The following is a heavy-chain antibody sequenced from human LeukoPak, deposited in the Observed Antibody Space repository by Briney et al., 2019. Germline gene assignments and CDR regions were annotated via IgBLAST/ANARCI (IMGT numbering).Heavy chain of an antibody. CDR3: ASNQLLYGVEYFQH. V-gene: IGHV4-31*03. J-gene: IGHJ1*01. Sequence: PSETLSLTCTVSGGSISSGGYYWSWIRQHPGKGLEWIGYIYYSGSTYYNPSLKSRVTISVDTSKNQFSLKLSSVTAADTAVYYCASNQLLYGVEYFQHWGQGTLVTVSS. CDR1: GGSISSGGYY. D-gene: IGHD2-2*02. CDR2: IYYSGST.